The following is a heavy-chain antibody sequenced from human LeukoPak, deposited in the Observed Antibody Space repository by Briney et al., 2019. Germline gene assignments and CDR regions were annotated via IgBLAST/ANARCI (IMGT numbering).Heavy chain of an antibody. V-gene: IGHV3-7*01. CDR3: ARDGGDIVATMDAFDI. CDR2: IKQDGSEK. J-gene: IGHJ3*02. Sequence: GGSLRLSCTASGFSFSSYWMSWVRQAPGKGLEWVANIKQDGSEKYYVDSVKGRFTISRDNAKNSLYLQMNSLRAEDTAVYYCARDGGDIVATMDAFDIWGQGTMVTVSS. D-gene: IGHD5-12*01. CDR1: GFSFSSYW.